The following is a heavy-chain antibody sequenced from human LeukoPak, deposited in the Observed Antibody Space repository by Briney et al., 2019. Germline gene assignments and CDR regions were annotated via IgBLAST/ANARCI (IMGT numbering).Heavy chain of an antibody. CDR1: GGSISSSSYY. V-gene: IGHV4-39*07. CDR2: IYHSGKT. Sequence: PSETLSLTCNVSGGSISSSSYYWGWIRQPPGMGPEWIGTIYHSGKTYYNPSLKSRVTISVDTSKIQFSLKLRSVTAADTAVYYCARGRIPTDYWGQGTLVTVSS. D-gene: IGHD2/OR15-2a*01. J-gene: IGHJ4*02. CDR3: ARGRIPTDY.